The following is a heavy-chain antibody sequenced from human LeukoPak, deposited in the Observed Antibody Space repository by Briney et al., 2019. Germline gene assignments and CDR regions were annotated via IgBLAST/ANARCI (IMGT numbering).Heavy chain of an antibody. V-gene: IGHV3-23*01. Sequence: GGSLRLSCAASGFTFSSYSMSWVRQAPGKGLEWVSAISGSGGSTYYADSVKGRFTISRDNSKNTLYLQMNSLRAEDTAVYYCAKDLYYDFWSGYRAAYYYGMDVWGQGTTVTVSS. CDR3: AKDLYYDFWSGYRAAYYYGMDV. D-gene: IGHD3-3*01. CDR1: GFTFSSYS. CDR2: ISGSGGST. J-gene: IGHJ6*02.